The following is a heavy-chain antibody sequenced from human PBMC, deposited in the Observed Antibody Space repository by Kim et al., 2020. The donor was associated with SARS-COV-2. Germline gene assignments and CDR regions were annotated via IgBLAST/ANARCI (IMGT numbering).Heavy chain of an antibody. CDR3: ARVSPYYGSGCGPDY. CDR2: IYYSGST. J-gene: IGHJ4*02. D-gene: IGHD3-10*01. V-gene: IGHV4-59*01. Sequence: SESLSLTCTVSGGSINSYFWSWIRQPPGKGLEWIGYIYYSGSTNYNPSLRSRVTISVDTSKNQFSLRLSSVTAADTAVYYCARVSPYYGSGCGPDYWGQGTLVTVSS. CDR1: GGSINSYF.